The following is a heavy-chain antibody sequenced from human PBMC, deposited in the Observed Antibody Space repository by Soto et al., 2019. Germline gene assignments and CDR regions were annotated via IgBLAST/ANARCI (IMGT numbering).Heavy chain of an antibody. CDR1: GYSVTSYD. D-gene: IGHD3-3*01. V-gene: IGHV1-8*01. J-gene: IGHJ4*02. Sequence: QVQLVQSGAEVKKPGASVKVSCKASGYSVTSYDINWVRQATGQGLEWMGWMNPNSGNTGYAQKFQGRVTMTRNTSISTAYMELSSLRSEDTAVYYCARGITIFGVVPGWGQGTLVTVSS. CDR3: ARGITIFGVVPG. CDR2: MNPNSGNT.